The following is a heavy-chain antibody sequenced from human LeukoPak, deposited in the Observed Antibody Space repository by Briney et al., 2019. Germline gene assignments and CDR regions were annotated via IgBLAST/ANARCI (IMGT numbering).Heavy chain of an antibody. V-gene: IGHV3-48*02. CDR2: ISSSSSTK. J-gene: IGHJ4*02. Sequence: GGSLRLSCAASGFTFSSYSMNWVRQAPWKGLEWVSYISSSSSTKYYADSVKGRFTISRDNAKNSLYLQMNSLRDEDTAVYYCARDHSSTYYYDSSGYYHLDYWGQGTLVTVSS. CDR3: ARDHSSTYYYDSSGYYHLDY. CDR1: GFTFSSYS. D-gene: IGHD3-22*01.